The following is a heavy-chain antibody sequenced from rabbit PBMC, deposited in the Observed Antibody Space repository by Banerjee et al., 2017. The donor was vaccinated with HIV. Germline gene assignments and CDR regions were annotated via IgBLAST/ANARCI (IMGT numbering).Heavy chain of an antibody. Sequence: QEQLVESGGGLVQPEGSLTLTCTASGFSFSSSYYMCWVRQAPGKGLEWIGCIYTGSGSTDYARWVNGRFTISKTSSTTVTLQMTSLTAADTATYFCARGYAGYGYATGYFDLWGPGTLVTVS. J-gene: IGHJ4*01. CDR2: IYTGSGST. CDR3: ARGYAGYGYATGYFDL. V-gene: IGHV1S45*01. CDR1: GFSFSSSYY. D-gene: IGHD6-1*01.